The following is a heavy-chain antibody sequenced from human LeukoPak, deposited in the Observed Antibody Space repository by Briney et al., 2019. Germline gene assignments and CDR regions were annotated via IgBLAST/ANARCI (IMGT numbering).Heavy chain of an antibody. Sequence: SETLSLTHAVNSGSFTGYYWSWTSQPPGGWSEWIGEIVHTGSHSYNPSLRSRVTISVDTLKNQFFLNLSSGTAANRPLFYCARGGNGPGSHYRYWGQGTMVTVSS. J-gene: IGHJ4*02. CDR1: SGSFTGYY. D-gene: IGHD3-10*01. V-gene: IGHV4-34*01. CDR3: ARGGNGPGSHYRY. CDR2: IVHTGSH.